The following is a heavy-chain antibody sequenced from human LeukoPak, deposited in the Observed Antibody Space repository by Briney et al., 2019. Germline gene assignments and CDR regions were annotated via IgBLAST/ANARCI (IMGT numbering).Heavy chain of an antibody. J-gene: IGHJ4*02. CDR1: GFTFYDYA. Sequence: SLRLSCAASGFTFYDYAMSWVRQPPGKGLEWVSLIRDGDGRTHYADSVKGRFTISRDNSKKMVYLQMNGLRADDTAVYYCAKDHSTTWLGSFNYWGQGTLVTVSS. D-gene: IGHD2-2*01. V-gene: IGHV3-23*01. CDR2: IRDGDGRT. CDR3: AKDHSTTWLGSFNY.